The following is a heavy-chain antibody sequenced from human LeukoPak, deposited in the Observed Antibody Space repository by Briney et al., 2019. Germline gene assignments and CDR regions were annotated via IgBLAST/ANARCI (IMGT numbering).Heavy chain of an antibody. CDR1: GYTFTSYD. D-gene: IGHD4-17*01. CDR3: ATDMTTVTPGAFDI. CDR2: MNPNSGNT. Sequence: ASVKVSCKASGYTFTSYDINWVRQATGQGLEWMGWMNPNSGNTGYAQKFQGRVTMTRNTSISTAYMELSSLRSDDTAVYYCATDMTTVTPGAFDIWGQGTMVTVSS. J-gene: IGHJ3*02. V-gene: IGHV1-8*01.